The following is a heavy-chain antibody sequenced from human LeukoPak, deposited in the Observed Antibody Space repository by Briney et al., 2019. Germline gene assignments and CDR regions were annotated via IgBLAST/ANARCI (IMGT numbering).Heavy chain of an antibody. D-gene: IGHD2-2*01. CDR3: ARWYCSSISCYYDY. CDR1: GFTVSTNY. Sequence: GGSLRLSCAASGFTVSTNYMSWVRQAPGKGLEWVSIIYSIGTTYYTDSVKGRFTISRDNSKNTLYLQMNSLRAEDTAVYYCARWYCSSISCYYDYWGQGTLVTVSS. V-gene: IGHV3-53*01. CDR2: IYSIGTT. J-gene: IGHJ4*02.